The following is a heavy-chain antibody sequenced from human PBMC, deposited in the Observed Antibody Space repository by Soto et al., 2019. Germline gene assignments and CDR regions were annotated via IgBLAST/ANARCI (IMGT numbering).Heavy chain of an antibody. Sequence: QITLKESGPPLVKPTQTLTLTCTFSGFSLSTSGVGVGWIRQPPGKALEWLALIYWDDDKRYSPPLKSRLTITKDTSKNQVVLTMTILDPVDTATYYCAHNGYPPGGPDSSYFDSWGQGTLVTVSS. CDR2: IYWDDDK. CDR1: GFSLSTSGVG. D-gene: IGHD1-1*01. V-gene: IGHV2-5*02. CDR3: AHNGYPPGGPDSSYFDS. J-gene: IGHJ4*02.